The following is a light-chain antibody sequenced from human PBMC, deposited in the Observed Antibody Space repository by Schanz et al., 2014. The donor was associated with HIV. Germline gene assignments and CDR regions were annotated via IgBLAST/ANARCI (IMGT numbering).Light chain of an antibody. Sequence: DIQMTQSPSSVSASVGDRVIITCRASQGISSWLAWYQQKPGKAPKLLIYDATTLQTEVPSRFSGSGSGTYFTLTIDSLQLEDFATYYCQQSHSTLWTFGQGTKVEIK. CDR3: QQSHSTLWT. J-gene: IGKJ1*01. CDR2: DAT. CDR1: QGISSW. V-gene: IGKV1-12*01.